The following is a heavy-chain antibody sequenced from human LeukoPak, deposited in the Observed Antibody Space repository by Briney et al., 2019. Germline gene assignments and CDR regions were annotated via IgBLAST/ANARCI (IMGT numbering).Heavy chain of an antibody. D-gene: IGHD3-3*01. CDR3: ATATRSGYYDY. J-gene: IGHJ4*02. Sequence: GGSLRLSCAASGFTFSTNNMHWVRRATGRGLEWVSAIGTAGDTYYPGSVKGRFTISRENAKNSLYLQMNSMRAGDTAVYYCATATRSGYYDYWGQGTLVTVSS. V-gene: IGHV3-13*01. CDR2: IGTAGDT. CDR1: GFTFSTNN.